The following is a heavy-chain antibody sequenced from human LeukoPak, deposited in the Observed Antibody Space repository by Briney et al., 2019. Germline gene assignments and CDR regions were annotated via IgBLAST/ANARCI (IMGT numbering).Heavy chain of an antibody. D-gene: IGHD3-16*01. CDR3: ASWGAGGNS. Sequence: GGSLRLSCEASGFTLSTYWMNWVRQVPGKGLDWVANINPDGSGKRYVDSVKGRFTIARDNADNSLSLQMNSLRAEDTAVCYCASWGAGGNSWGRGTLVTVSS. CDR1: GFTLSTYW. J-gene: IGHJ4*02. CDR2: INPDGSGK. V-gene: IGHV3-7*01.